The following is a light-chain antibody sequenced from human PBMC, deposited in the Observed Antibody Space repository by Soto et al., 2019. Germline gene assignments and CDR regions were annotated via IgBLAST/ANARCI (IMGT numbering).Light chain of an antibody. CDR2: GAS. Sequence: EIVLTQSPGTLSLSPGERATLSCRASQSVSSSYLAWYQQKPGQAPRLLIYGASSRATGTPDRFSGSGSGKHFTLTISRLEPEDVAVYCCHQYGSSTNTFGQGTKVEIK. V-gene: IGKV3-20*01. J-gene: IGKJ1*01. CDR3: HQYGSSTNT. CDR1: QSVSSSY.